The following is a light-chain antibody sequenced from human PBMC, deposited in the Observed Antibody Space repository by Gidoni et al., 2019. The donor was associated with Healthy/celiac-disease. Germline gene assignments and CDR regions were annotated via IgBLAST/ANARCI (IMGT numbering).Light chain of an antibody. CDR3: QQSYSTPPS. V-gene: IGKV1-39*01. CDR1: QSISSY. J-gene: IGKJ2*03. CDR2: AAS. Sequence: DIQMTQSPSSLSASVGDRVTITFLASQSISSYLNWYQQKPGKAPTLLIYAASSLQSVDPSRFSGSRSGTDFTLIISSLQPEDFATYYCQQSYSTPPSFGQGTKLEIK.